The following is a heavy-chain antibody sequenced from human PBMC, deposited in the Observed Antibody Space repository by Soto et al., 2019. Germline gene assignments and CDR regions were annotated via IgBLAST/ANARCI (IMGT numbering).Heavy chain of an antibody. D-gene: IGHD3-10*01. CDR1: GFTFVMYA. CDR3: ARAGWFEEGYFDS. J-gene: IGHJ4*02. Sequence: ASLKVSCKASGFTFVMYAIHWVRQAPGQGLEWMAWINAGNGHTTYSQKFQGRVTITRDTSARTVYMELRSLRFEDTATYYCARAGWFEEGYFDSWGQGTPVTVSS. CDR2: INAGNGHT. V-gene: IGHV1-3*01.